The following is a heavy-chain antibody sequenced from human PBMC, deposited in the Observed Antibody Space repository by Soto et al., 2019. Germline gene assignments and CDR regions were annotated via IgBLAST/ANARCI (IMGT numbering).Heavy chain of an antibody. CDR1: GYSITNNG. D-gene: IGHD1-1*01. V-gene: IGHV3-33*06. CDR3: GKDIRSGSIDY. J-gene: IGHJ4*02. CDR2: IWAHGTDQ. Sequence: HPGGSLRLSCAASGYSITNNGMHWVRQAPGKGLEWVALIWAHGTDQYYADSVKGRSTVSRDTSTNTVYLQMNSLRAEDTARYYCGKDIRSGSIDYWGQGTLVTVSS.